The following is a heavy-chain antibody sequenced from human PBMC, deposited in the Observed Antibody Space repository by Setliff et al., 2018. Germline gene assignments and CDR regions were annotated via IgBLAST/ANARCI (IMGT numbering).Heavy chain of an antibody. CDR2: IYHGGDT. CDR3: ARGGTYRYFDY. J-gene: IGHJ4*02. CDR1: GGSINRGVYY. V-gene: IGHV4-39*07. Sequence: PSETLSLTCTVPGGSINRGVYYWGWIRQPPGKGLEWIGRIYHGGDTCYNASLKSRLTISVDKSKNQFSLNMSAVTAADTALYYCARGGTYRYFDYWGQGTLVTVSS.